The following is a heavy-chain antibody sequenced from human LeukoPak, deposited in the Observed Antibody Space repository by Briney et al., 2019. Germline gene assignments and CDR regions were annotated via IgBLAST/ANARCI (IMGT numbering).Heavy chain of an antibody. J-gene: IGHJ4*02. CDR2: IYHSGST. V-gene: IGHV4-38-2*01. CDR3: ARQGPYCGGDCSNYFDC. Sequence: SETLSLTCAVSGYSISSGYYWGWIRQPPGKGLEWIGSIYHSGSTHYNPSLKSRVTISVDTSKNQFSLKLSSVTAADTAVYYCARQGPYCGGDCSNYFDCWGQGTLVTVSS. D-gene: IGHD2-21*01. CDR1: GYSISSGYY.